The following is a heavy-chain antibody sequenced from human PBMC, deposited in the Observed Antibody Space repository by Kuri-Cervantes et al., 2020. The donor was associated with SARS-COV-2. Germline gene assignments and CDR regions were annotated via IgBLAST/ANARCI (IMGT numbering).Heavy chain of an antibody. CDR2: ISGSGGST. V-gene: IGHV3-23*01. CDR3: AKGPVGATGAFDI. Sequence: GGSLRLSCAASGFTFSSYAMSGVRQAPGKGLEWVSAISGSGGSTYYADSVKGRFTISRDNSKNTLYLQMNSLRAEDTAVYYCAKGPVGATGAFDIWGQGTMVTVSS. D-gene: IGHD1-26*01. J-gene: IGHJ3*02. CDR1: GFTFSSYA.